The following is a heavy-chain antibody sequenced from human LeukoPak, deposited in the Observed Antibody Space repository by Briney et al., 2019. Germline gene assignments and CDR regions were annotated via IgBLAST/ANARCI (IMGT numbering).Heavy chain of an antibody. Sequence: GASVKVSCKASGYTFTSYYMHWVRQAPGQGLEWMGTINPSGGSASYAQKFQGRVTMTRDTSTSTVYMELSSLRSEDTAVYYCANICSSTSCYLDYWGQGTLVTVSS. CDR2: INPSGGSA. CDR3: ANICSSTSCYLDY. CDR1: GYTFTSYY. V-gene: IGHV1-46*01. J-gene: IGHJ4*02. D-gene: IGHD2-2*01.